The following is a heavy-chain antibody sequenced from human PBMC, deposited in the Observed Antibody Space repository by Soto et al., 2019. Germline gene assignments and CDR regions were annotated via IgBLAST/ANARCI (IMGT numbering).Heavy chain of an antibody. J-gene: IGHJ3*02. CDR2: ISAYNGNT. CDR1: GCTFTSYV. Sequence: GXSVKVSCTAAGCTFTSYVIIWVRQAAGQGLEWMGWISAYNGNTNYAQKLQGRVTMTTDTSTSTAYMELRSLRSDDTAVYYCARDAPSGREEVVIIGAFDIWGQRTMVTVSS. CDR3: ARDAPSGREEVVIIGAFDI. V-gene: IGHV1-18*04. D-gene: IGHD3-3*01.